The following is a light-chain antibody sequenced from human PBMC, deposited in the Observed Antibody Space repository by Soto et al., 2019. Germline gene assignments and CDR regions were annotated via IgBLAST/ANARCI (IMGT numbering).Light chain of an antibody. CDR2: GNS. CDR1: SSNIGADYD. Sequence: QSVLTQPPSVSGAPGQRVTISCTGSSSNIGADYDVHWYQQLPGTAPKLLMYGNSNRPSGVPDRFSGSKSGTSASLAITGLQAEDEADYYCQSYDSSLSAVVFGGGTKLTVL. J-gene: IGLJ2*01. CDR3: QSYDSSLSAVV. V-gene: IGLV1-40*01.